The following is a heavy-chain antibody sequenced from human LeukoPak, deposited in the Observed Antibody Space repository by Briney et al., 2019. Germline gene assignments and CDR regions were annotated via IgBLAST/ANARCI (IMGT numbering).Heavy chain of an antibody. Sequence: TAGGSLRLSCAASGFTFSSYAMSWVRQAPGKGLEWVSSISSSSSYIYYADSVKGRFTISRDNAKNSLYLQMNSLRAEDTAVYYCVRGSLAFGVVVYYYYYLDVWGKGTTVTVSS. D-gene: IGHD3-3*01. CDR2: ISSSSSYI. V-gene: IGHV3-21*01. J-gene: IGHJ6*03. CDR1: GFTFSSYA. CDR3: VRGSLAFGVVVYYYYYLDV.